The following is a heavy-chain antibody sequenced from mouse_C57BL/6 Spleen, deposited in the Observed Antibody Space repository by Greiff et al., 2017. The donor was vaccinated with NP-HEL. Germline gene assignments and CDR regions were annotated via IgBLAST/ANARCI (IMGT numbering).Heavy chain of an antibody. CDR1: GYTFTDYN. Sequence: EVQLQQSGPELVKPGASVKMSCKASGYTFTDYNMHWVKQSHGKSLEWIGYINPNNGGTSYNQKFKGKATLTVNKSSSTAYMELRSLTSEDSAVYYCASPSYYGNYGAMDYWGQGTSVTVSS. J-gene: IGHJ4*01. CDR3: ASPSYYGNYGAMDY. D-gene: IGHD2-1*01. V-gene: IGHV1-22*01. CDR2: INPNNGGT.